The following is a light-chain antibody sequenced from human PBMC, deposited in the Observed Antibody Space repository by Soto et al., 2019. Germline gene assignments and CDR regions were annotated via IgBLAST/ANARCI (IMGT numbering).Light chain of an antibody. CDR2: LGS. CDR1: RSLLHINGYNY. V-gene: IGKV2-28*01. Sequence: DIVMTQSPLSLPVTPGEPASISCRSSRSLLHINGYNYLDWYLQKPGQSPQLLIYLGSNRASGVPDRFNGSGSGTDFTLKISRVEAEDVGVYYCMQALQTPYTFGQGTKLEIK. J-gene: IGKJ2*01. CDR3: MQALQTPYT.